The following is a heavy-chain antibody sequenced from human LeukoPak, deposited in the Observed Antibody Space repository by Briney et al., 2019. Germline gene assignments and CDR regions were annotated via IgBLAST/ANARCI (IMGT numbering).Heavy chain of an antibody. J-gene: IGHJ4*02. Sequence: PGGSLRLSCAASGFSFDDYAMHWVRQAPGKGLEWVSLISGDGGSPYYADSVKGRFTISRDNSKNSLYLQMNSLRAEDTAFYYCAKDPDRRIVVVPAAMPGYWGQGTLVTVSS. D-gene: IGHD2-2*01. CDR3: AKDPDRRIVVVPAAMPGY. CDR1: GFSFDDYA. V-gene: IGHV3-43*02. CDR2: ISGDGGSP.